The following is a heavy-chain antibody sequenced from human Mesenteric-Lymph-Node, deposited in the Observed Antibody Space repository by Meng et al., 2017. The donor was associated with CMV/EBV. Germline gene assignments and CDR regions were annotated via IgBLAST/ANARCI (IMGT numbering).Heavy chain of an antibody. J-gene: IGHJ6*02. Sequence: GGSLRLSCAASGFTFSSYWMNWVRQAPGKGLAWVANIKQDETEKYYVDSVKGRFTISRDNAKNSLYLQMNSLRAEDTAVYYCARFYIAGWHYYGMDVWGQGTTVTVSS. V-gene: IGHV3-7*02. CDR1: GFTFSSYW. CDR3: ARFYIAGWHYYGMDV. CDR2: IKQDETEK. D-gene: IGHD1-26*01.